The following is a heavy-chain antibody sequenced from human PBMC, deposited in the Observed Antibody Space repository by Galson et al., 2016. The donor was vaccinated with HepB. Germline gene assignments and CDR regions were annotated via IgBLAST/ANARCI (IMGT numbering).Heavy chain of an antibody. CDR3: ARHELHSNSWYIDY. V-gene: IGHV5-51*01. D-gene: IGHD6-13*01. J-gene: IGHJ4*02. CDR2: IYPGDSDT. CDR1: EYKFTSYW. Sequence: QSGAEVKKPGESLKISCKVSEYKFTSYWIGWVRQMPEKGLEWMGTIYPGDSDTRYSPSSHGQVTISVDKSNSTAYLQWSSLKASDTAMYYCARHELHSNSWYIDYWGQGTLVTVSS.